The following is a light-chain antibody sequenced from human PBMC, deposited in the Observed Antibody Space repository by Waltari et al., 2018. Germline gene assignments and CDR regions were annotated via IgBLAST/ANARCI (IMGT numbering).Light chain of an antibody. V-gene: IGKV2-28*01. CDR1: QSLLPGAGRNF. CDR2: MGS. Sequence: DIVMTQSPLSLPVTPGEPASISCRSSQSLLPGAGRNFLDWYLQKPGQSPQLLIYMGSNRASGVPDRFSGSGSGTYFTLKISRVEAEDVGVYYCMQARQPPYTFGGGTKVEIK. J-gene: IGKJ4*01. CDR3: MQARQPPYT.